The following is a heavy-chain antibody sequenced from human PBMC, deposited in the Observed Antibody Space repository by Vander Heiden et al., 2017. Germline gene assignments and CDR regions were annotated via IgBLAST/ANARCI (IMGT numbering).Heavy chain of an antibody. CDR3: ARDASGVYSSGWFVY. D-gene: IGHD6-19*01. CDR1: GFTFISYA. J-gene: IGHJ4*02. V-gene: IGHV3-30-3*01. CDR2: ISYDGSNK. Sequence: QVKLVESGGGVVKPGWSLRLSCRASGFTFISYAMHWVRQAPGKGLEWVAGISYDGSNKYYADAGKCRFTISRDNSKNTLYLQMNRLRAEHTAVYYCARDASGVYSSGWFVYWGQGTLVTVCS.